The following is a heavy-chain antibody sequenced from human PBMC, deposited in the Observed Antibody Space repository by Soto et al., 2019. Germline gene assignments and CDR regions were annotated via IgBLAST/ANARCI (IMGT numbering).Heavy chain of an antibody. CDR2: LNTDGDNT. CDR1: GFTFSIYW. D-gene: IGHD2-15*01. CDR3: ARRYCSGGGCSMDV. J-gene: IGHJ6*03. V-gene: IGHV3-74*01. Sequence: GGSLRLSCAASGFTFSIYWMHWVRQAPGKGLVWVSRLNTDGDNTAHADSVKGRFTISRDNAKNTLYLQMNSLRAEDTAVYYCARRYCSGGGCSMDVWSKGTTVTVAS.